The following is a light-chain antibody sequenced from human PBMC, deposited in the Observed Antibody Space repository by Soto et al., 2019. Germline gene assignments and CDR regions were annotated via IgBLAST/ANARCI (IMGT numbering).Light chain of an antibody. J-gene: IGKJ1*01. CDR3: QQYNNWPWT. CDR1: QSVSSN. V-gene: IGKV3-15*01. Sequence: EIVMTQSPATLSVSPGERATLSCRASQSVSSNLAWYQQKPGQAPRLLIYGASTRATAIPARFSGSGSGTEFTLTSSGLQSEDFAVYYCQQYNNWPWTFGQGTKVEIK. CDR2: GAS.